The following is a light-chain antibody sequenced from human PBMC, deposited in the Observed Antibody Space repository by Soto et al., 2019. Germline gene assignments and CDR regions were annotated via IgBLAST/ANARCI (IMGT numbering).Light chain of an antibody. V-gene: IGKV1-8*01. CDR2: AAS. CDR1: QGISSY. J-gene: IGKJ1*01. CDR3: QQYYSYPLP. Sequence: AIRMTQSPASPSASKGDRVTITCRASQGISSYLAWYQQKPGKAPKLLIYAASTLQSGIPSRFSGSGSGTDFTLTISCLQSEDFATYYCQQYYSYPLPFGQGTKVDIK.